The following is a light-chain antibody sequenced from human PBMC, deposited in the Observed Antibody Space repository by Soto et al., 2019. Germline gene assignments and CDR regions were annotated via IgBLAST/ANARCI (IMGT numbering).Light chain of an antibody. CDR2: EVS. Sequence: QSALTQPASVSGSPGQSITISCTGTSSDVGAYNYVSWYQQQSGKAPKLLIHEVSSRPAGVSDRFSDSKSGNTASLTISGPQAEDEADYYCSAFATNRAYVFGIGTKVTVL. CDR3: SAFATNRAYV. J-gene: IGLJ1*01. V-gene: IGLV2-14*01. CDR1: SSDVGAYNY.